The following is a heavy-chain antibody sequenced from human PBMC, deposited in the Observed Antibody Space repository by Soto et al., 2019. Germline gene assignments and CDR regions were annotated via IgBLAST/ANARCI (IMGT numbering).Heavy chain of an antibody. CDR3: ARAGGSLVSIYYGMDV. V-gene: IGHV6-1*01. D-gene: IGHD2-15*01. CDR1: GDSVSSNSAA. J-gene: IGHJ6*02. CDR2: TYYRSKGYN. Sequence: PSQTLSLTCAISGDSVSSNSAAWNWIRQSPSRGLEWLGRTYYRSKGYNDYAESVKSRITINPDTSKNQFSLQLNSVTPEDTFVYYCARAGGSLVSIYYGMDVWGQGTTVTVSS.